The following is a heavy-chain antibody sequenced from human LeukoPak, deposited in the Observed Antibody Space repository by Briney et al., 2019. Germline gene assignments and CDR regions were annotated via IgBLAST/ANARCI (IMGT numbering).Heavy chain of an antibody. Sequence: SETLSLTCTVSGGSISSNDYYWGWIRQPPGKGLEWIGTIYHTGNTYYNPSLKSRVTISLDTSRDQFSLKLTSVTAADTAMYYCAREAYHSFWTGSEPRRVLFDPWGQGTLVTVSS. V-gene: IGHV4-39*07. D-gene: IGHD3/OR15-3a*01. J-gene: IGHJ5*02. CDR1: GGSISSNDYY. CDR3: AREAYHSFWTGSEPRRVLFDP. CDR2: IYHTGNT.